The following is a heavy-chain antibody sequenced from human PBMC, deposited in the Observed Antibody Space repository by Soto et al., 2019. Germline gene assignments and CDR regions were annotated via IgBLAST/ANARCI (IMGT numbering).Heavy chain of an antibody. CDR2: ISSSGSTI. Sequence: QVQLVESGGGLVKPGGSLRLSCAASGFTFSDYYMSWIRQAPGKGLEWVSYISSSGSTIYYADSVKGRFTISRDNPKNALYLQMNRLGAEDSPVYYCLSYCRGGSYYDYWGHGSLVAVSA. CDR3: LSYCRGGSYYDY. V-gene: IGHV3-11*01. CDR1: GFTFSDYY. J-gene: IGHJ4*01. D-gene: IGHD2-15*01.